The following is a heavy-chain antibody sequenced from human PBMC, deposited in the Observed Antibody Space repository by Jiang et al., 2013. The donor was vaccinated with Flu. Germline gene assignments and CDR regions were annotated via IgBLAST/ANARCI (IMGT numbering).Heavy chain of an antibody. J-gene: IGHJ3*02. CDR1: GSSISSHYY. CDR2: LFHSGST. CDR3: ARSRPYESGSYYDAFDM. D-gene: IGHD3-10*01. V-gene: IGHV4-38-2*01. Sequence: QVQLQESGPGLVKPSETLSLTCAVSGSSISSHYYWGWIRQPPGKGLEWIGTLFHSGSTYHNPSLKSRVTISVDTSKNQFSLKLSSVTAADTAVYYCARSRPYESGSYYDAFDMWGQGTMVTVSS.